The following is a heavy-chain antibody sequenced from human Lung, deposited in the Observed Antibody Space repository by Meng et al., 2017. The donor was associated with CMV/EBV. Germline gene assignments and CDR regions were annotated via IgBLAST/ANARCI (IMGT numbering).Heavy chain of an antibody. D-gene: IGHD3-22*01. Sequence: SXXVSXKASGDTFRSHAISWVRQAPGQGLEWMGGIIPILGIATYAQKFQGRVAIAADKSTTTAYMELSRLRSEDTAVYFCARALYYYDSSGYYPYFDYXGQGXLVTVSS. CDR2: IIPILGIA. CDR1: GDTFRSHA. J-gene: IGHJ4*02. CDR3: ARALYYYDSSGYYPYFDY. V-gene: IGHV1-69*10.